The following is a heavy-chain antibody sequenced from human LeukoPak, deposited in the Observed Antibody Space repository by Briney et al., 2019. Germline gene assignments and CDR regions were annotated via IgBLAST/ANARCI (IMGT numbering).Heavy chain of an antibody. D-gene: IGHD1-1*01. J-gene: IGHJ5*02. Sequence: GGSLRLSCAASGFTFSRYSINWVRQAPGKGLEWVSSISSSSSYIYYADSVKGRFTISRDNAKNSLYLQMNSLRAEDTAVYYCARDFPYNWNDVAPSGWFDPWGQGTLVTVSS. V-gene: IGHV3-21*01. CDR2: ISSSSSYI. CDR3: ARDFPYNWNDVAPSGWFDP. CDR1: GFTFSRYS.